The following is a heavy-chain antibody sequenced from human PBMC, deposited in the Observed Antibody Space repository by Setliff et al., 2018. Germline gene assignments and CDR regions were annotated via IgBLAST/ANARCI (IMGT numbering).Heavy chain of an antibody. Sequence: SETLSLTCTVSGDSISSRRNYWGWFRQPAGKELEWIGQIYTSWSTNYNPSLKSRVTISLDTSKNQFSLRLPSVTAEDTAVYYCARMSGFQYIDVWDKGTTVTASS. CDR3: ARMSGFQYIDV. CDR2: IYTSWST. V-gene: IGHV4-61*09. J-gene: IGHJ6*03. CDR1: GDSISSRRNY. D-gene: IGHD3-3*01.